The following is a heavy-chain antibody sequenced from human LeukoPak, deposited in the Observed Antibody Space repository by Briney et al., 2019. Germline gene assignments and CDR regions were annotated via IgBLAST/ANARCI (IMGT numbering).Heavy chain of an antibody. CDR1: GGSFSGYY. D-gene: IGHD2-2*02. CDR2: INHSGST. J-gene: IGHJ4*02. V-gene: IGHV4-34*01. Sequence: SETLSLTCAVYGGSFSGYYWGWIRQPPGKGLEWIGEINHSGSTNYSPSLKSRVTISVDTSKNQFSLKLSSVTAADTAVYYCARGRGYCSSTSCYKYFDYWGQGTLVTVSS. CDR3: ARGRGYCSSTSCYKYFDY.